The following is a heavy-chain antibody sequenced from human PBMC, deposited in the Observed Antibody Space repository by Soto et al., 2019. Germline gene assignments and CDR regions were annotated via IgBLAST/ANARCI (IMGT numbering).Heavy chain of an antibody. J-gene: IGHJ5*02. CDR3: ARATDFWSGWFDP. CDR2: IIPIFGTA. Sequence: SVKGSCKASGGTFSSYAISWVRQAPGQGLEWMGGIIPIFGTANYAQKFQGRVTITADESTSTAYMELSSLRSEDTAVYYCARATDFWSGWFDPWGQGTLVTVSS. CDR1: GGTFSSYA. V-gene: IGHV1-69*13. D-gene: IGHD3-3*01.